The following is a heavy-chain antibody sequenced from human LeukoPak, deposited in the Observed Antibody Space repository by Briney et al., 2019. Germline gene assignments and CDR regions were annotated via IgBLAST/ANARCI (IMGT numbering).Heavy chain of an antibody. V-gene: IGHV4-61*02. J-gene: IGHJ5*02. D-gene: IGHD3-10*01. Sequence: SQTLSLTCTVSGGSISSGSYYWSWIRQPAGKGLEWIGRIYTSGSTNYNPSLKSRVTISVDTSKNQFSLKLSPVTAADTAVYYCARGFRDENWFDPWGQGTLVTVSS. CDR3: ARGFRDENWFDP. CDR2: IYTSGST. CDR1: GGSISSGSYY.